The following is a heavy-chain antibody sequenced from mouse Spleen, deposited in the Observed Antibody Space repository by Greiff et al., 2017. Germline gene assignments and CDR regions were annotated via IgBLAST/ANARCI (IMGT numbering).Heavy chain of an antibody. CDR2: IDPENGNT. V-gene: IGHV14-1*02. D-gene: IGHD1-1*01. CDR3: ARSITTVVATDYAMDY. Sequence: VQLKESGAELVRPGALVKLSCKASGFNIKDYYMHWVKQRPEQGLEWIGWIDPENGNTIYDPKFQGKASITADTSSNTAYLQLSSLTSEDTAVYYCARSITTVVATDYAMDYWGQGTSVTVSS. CDR1: GFNIKDYY. J-gene: IGHJ4*01.